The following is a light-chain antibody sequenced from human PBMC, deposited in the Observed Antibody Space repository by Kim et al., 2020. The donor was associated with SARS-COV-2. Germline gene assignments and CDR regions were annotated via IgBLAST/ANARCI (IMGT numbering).Light chain of an antibody. CDR1: QSVSSN. CDR3: QHYNNWPYS. Sequence: SVSPGERAPLPCRASQSVSSNLAWYQQKPGQVPRLLIFGASTRATDIPARFSGSGSGTEFTLTISSLQSEDFAVYYCQHYNNWPYSFGQGTKLEI. V-gene: IGKV3-15*01. CDR2: GAS. J-gene: IGKJ2*03.